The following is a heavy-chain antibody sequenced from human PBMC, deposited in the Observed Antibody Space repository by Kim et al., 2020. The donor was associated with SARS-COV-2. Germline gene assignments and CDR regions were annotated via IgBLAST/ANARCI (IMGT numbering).Heavy chain of an antibody. D-gene: IGHD6-13*01. J-gene: IGHJ4*02. CDR3: ARKAAADYYFDY. Sequence: SDAQKFQGRVTITAEKSPSTAYMELSSLRSEDTVVYYCARKAAADYYFDYWGQGTLVTVSS. V-gene: IGHV1-69*02.